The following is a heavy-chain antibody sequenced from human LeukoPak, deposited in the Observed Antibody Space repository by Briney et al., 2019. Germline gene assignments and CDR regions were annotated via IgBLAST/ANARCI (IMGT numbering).Heavy chain of an antibody. CDR1: GGSISSSSYY. J-gene: IGHJ6*03. V-gene: IGHV4-39*01. CDR2: IYYSGST. D-gene: IGHD6-13*01. Sequence: PSETLSLTCTVSGGSISSSSYYWGWIRQPPGKGLEWIGSIYYSGSTYYNPSLKSRVTISVDTSKNQFSLKLSSVTAADTAVYYCARVSSSWYPPYYYYMDVWGKGTTVTISS. CDR3: ARVSSSWYPPYYYYMDV.